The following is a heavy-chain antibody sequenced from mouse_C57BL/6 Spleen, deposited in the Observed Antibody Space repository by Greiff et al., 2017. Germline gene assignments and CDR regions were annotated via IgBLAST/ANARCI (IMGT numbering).Heavy chain of an antibody. Sequence: QVQLQQSGAELARPGASVKLSCKASGYTFTSYGISWVKQRTGQGLAWIGEIYPRSGNTYYNEKFNGKATLTADKSSSTAYVELRSLTSEDSAVYFCARSNEYGDLFYAMDYWGQGTSVTVAS. CDR3: ARSNEYGDLFYAMDY. D-gene: IGHD1-2*01. CDR2: IYPRSGNT. CDR1: GYTFTSYG. J-gene: IGHJ4*01. V-gene: IGHV1-81*01.